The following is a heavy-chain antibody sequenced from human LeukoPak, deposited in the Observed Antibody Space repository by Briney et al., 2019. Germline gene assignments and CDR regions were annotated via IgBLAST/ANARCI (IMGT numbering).Heavy chain of an antibody. J-gene: IGHJ4*02. CDR2: ISWNSGSI. CDR1: GFTFDDYA. Sequence: GGSLRLSCAASGFTFDDYAMHWVRQGPGKGLEWVSGISWNSGSIDYVESVKGRFTISRDNAKNSLYLQMNSLRPEDTAFYYCAKGTWRYWTFFDYWGRATLVTVSA. D-gene: IGHD1-1*01. CDR3: AKGTWRYWTFFDY. V-gene: IGHV3-9*01.